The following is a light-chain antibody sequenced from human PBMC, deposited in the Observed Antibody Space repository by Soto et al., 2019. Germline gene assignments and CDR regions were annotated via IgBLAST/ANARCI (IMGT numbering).Light chain of an antibody. Sequence: EIVLTQSPGTLSLSPGERATLSCRASQSVSSSYLAWYQQKPRQAPRLLIYGASSRATGIPDRFSGSGSGTDFTLTISRLDPEDFAVYYCQQYGSSRTFGQGTKVEIK. V-gene: IGKV3-20*01. CDR2: GAS. CDR1: QSVSSSY. J-gene: IGKJ1*01. CDR3: QQYGSSRT.